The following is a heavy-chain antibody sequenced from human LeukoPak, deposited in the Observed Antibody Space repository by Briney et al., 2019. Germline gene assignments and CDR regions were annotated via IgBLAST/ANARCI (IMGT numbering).Heavy chain of an antibody. CDR2: IYDTGIYDTENT. CDR3: ARMPFGGNWFDP. CDR1: GGSISSHY. J-gene: IGHJ5*02. V-gene: IGHV4-59*11. Sequence: SETLSLTCNVSGGSISSHYWSWIRQSPGEGLEWIGYIYDTGIYDTENTNYNPSLRSRVTITMDMSKNQFSLKLSSVTAADTAVYYCARMPFGGNWFDPWGQGTLVTVSS. D-gene: IGHD3-16*01.